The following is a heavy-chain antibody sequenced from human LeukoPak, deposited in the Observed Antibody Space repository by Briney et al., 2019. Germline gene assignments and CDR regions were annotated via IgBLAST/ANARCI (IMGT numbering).Heavy chain of an antibody. Sequence: GGSLRLSCAASGFTFSSYAMSWVRQAPGKGLEWVSAISGSGGSTYYADSVEGRFTISRDNSKNTLYLQMNSLRAEDTAVYYCAKAGDSSGYYYEDYWGQGTLVTVSS. CDR3: AKAGDSSGYYYEDY. V-gene: IGHV3-23*01. J-gene: IGHJ4*02. CDR1: GFTFSSYA. D-gene: IGHD3-22*01. CDR2: ISGSGGST.